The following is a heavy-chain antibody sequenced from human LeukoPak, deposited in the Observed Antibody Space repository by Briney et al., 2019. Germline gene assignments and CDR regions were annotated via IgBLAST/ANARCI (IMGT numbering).Heavy chain of an antibody. CDR3: AIESSSWYHDAFDI. Sequence: GGSLKISCKGAGYSFTSYWIGWGRRMPGKGLEWMGIIYPGNSDTRYSPSFQGQVTISADKSISTAYLQWSSLKASDTAMYYCAIESSSWYHDAFDIWGQGTMVTVSS. J-gene: IGHJ3*02. CDR1: GYSFTSYW. D-gene: IGHD6-13*01. CDR2: IYPGNSDT. V-gene: IGHV5-51*01.